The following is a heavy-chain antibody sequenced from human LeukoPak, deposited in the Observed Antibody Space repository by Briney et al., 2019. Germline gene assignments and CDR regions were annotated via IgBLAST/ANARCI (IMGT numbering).Heavy chain of an antibody. CDR2: ISGSGGST. CDR1: GFTFSSYT. D-gene: IGHD2/OR15-2a*01. CDR3: AKDQGVTTFIWFDP. J-gene: IGHJ5*02. Sequence: GGSLRLSCAASGFTFSSYTMSWVRQAPGKGLEWVSAISGSGGSTYYADSVKGRFTISRDNSKNTLYLQMNSLRAEDTAVYYCAKDQGVTTFIWFDPWGQGTLVTVAS. V-gene: IGHV3-23*01.